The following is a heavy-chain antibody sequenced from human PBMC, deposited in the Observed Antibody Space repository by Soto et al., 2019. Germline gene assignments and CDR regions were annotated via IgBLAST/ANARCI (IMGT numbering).Heavy chain of an antibody. CDR1: GFTFSSYA. D-gene: IGHD1-7*01. CDR2: ISGSGGST. Sequence: GGSLRLSCAASGFTFSSYAMSWVRQAPGKGLEWVSAISGSGGSTYYADSVKGRFTISRDNSKNTLYLQMNSLTAEDTAVYYCANSDWHYDYYYYGMDVWGQGTTVTVSS. V-gene: IGHV3-23*01. CDR3: ANSDWHYDYYYYGMDV. J-gene: IGHJ6*02.